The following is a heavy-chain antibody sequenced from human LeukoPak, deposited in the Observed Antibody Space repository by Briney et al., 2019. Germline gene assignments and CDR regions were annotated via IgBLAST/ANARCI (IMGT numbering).Heavy chain of an antibody. CDR2: ISSSSSSYI. Sequence: GGALRLSCAASGFTFSSYSMNWVRQAPGKGLQWVSSISSSSSSYIYYADSVKGRFTISRDNAKNSLYLQMNSLRAEDTAVYYCAKDRSSGWYNYFDYWGQGTLVTVSS. D-gene: IGHD6-19*01. CDR1: GFTFSSYS. V-gene: IGHV3-21*01. J-gene: IGHJ4*02. CDR3: AKDRSSGWYNYFDY.